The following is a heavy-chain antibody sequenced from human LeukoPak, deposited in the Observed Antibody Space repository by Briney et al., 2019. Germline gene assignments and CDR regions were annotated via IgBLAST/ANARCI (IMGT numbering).Heavy chain of an antibody. V-gene: IGHV3-23*01. J-gene: IGHJ4*02. Sequence: PGGSLRLSCAASGFTFSSYAMSWVRQAPGKGLEWVSAISGSGDSTYYADSVKGRFTISRDNAKYSLYLQMNSLRAEDTAVYYCARDFEAVAGTDSRSGDDYWGQGTLVTVSS. D-gene: IGHD6-19*01. CDR2: ISGSGDST. CDR3: ARDFEAVAGTDSRSGDDY. CDR1: GFTFSSYA.